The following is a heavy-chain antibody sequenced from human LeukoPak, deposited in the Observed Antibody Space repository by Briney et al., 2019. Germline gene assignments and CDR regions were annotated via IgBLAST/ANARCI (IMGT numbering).Heavy chain of an antibody. J-gene: IGHJ6*02. CDR3: AKVSWAAGRDV. CDR2: ITGSGDST. V-gene: IGHV3-23*01. CDR1: GFTFSTYS. D-gene: IGHD6-6*01. Sequence: GGSLRLSCAASGFTFSTYSMNWVRQAPGKGLEWVSGITGSGDSTYYVDSVKGRFTISRDNSKNTAYLQMNSLRVEDTAVYYCAKVSWAAGRDVWGPGITVTVSS.